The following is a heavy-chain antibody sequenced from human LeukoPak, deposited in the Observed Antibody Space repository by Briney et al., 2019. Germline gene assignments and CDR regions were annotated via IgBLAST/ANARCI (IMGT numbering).Heavy chain of an antibody. V-gene: IGHV1-46*01. Sequence: GASVKVSCKASGYTFTSYYMHWVRQAPGQGLEWMGLINPSGGSTSYAQKFQGRVTMTRDTSRNQFSLKLSSVTAADTAVYYCARSWSGYPPDYWGQGTLVTVSS. CDR1: GYTFTSYY. D-gene: IGHD3-3*01. J-gene: IGHJ4*02. CDR3: ARSWSGYPPDY. CDR2: INPSGGST.